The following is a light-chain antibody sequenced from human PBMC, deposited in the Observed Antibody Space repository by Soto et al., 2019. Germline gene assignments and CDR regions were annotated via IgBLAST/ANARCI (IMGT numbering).Light chain of an antibody. J-gene: IGKJ4*01. V-gene: IGKV3-15*01. CDR2: GAS. CDR3: QQYYDWPLT. Sequence: DIVMTQSPLTLSVSPGESATLSCRASQSVSSNLAWYQQKPGQAPRLLISGASTRATGIPARFSGSGSGTEFTLTISSLQSEDFALYYCQQYYDWPLTFGGGTKVDIK. CDR1: QSVSSN.